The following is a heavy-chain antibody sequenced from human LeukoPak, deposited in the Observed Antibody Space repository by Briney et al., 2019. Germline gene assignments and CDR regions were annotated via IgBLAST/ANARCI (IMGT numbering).Heavy chain of an antibody. J-gene: IGHJ3*02. CDR3: ARSTSSGSEDDAFDI. Sequence: SETLSLTCTVSGGSISSGGYYWSWIRQHPGKGLEWIGYIYYSGSTYYNPSLKSRVTISVDTSKNQFSLKLSSVTAAVTAVYYCARSTSSGSEDDAFDIWGQGTMVTVSS. CDR1: GGSISSGGYY. D-gene: IGHD3-22*01. V-gene: IGHV4-31*03. CDR2: IYYSGST.